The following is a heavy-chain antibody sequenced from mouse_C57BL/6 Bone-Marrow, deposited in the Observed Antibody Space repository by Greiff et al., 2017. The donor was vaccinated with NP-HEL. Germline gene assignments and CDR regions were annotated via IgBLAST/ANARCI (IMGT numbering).Heavy chain of an antibody. J-gene: IGHJ3*01. CDR1: GFSFNTYA. V-gene: IGHV10-1*01. D-gene: IGHD2-5*01. Sequence: VQLQQSGGGLVQPKGSLKLSCAASGFSFNTYAMNWVRQAPGKGLEWVARIRSKSNNYATYYADSVKDRFTISRDDSESMLYLQMNNLKTEDTAMYYCVRPSYYSNYDWFAYWGQGTLVTVSA. CDR3: VRPSYYSNYDWFAY. CDR2: IRSKSNNYAT.